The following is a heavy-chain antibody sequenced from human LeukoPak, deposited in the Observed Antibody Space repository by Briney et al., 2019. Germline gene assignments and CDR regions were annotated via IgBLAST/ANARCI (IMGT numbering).Heavy chain of an antibody. Sequence: GGSLRRSCAASGFTVSSNYMSWVRQAPGKGLEWVSVIYSGGSTYYADSVKGRFTISRDNSKNTLYLQMNSLRAEDTAVYYCARSLWSGFYYYYYMDVWGKGTTVTVSS. CDR2: IYSGGST. V-gene: IGHV3-53*01. D-gene: IGHD3-3*01. CDR1: GFTVSSNY. CDR3: ARSLWSGFYYYYYMDV. J-gene: IGHJ6*03.